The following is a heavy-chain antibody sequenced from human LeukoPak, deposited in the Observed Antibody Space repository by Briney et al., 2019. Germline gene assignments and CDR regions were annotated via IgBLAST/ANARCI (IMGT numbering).Heavy chain of an antibody. J-gene: IGHJ6*02. V-gene: IGHV3-7*01. CDR2: IKEDGSEK. CDR3: CRRWLNYYYYGMDV. D-gene: IGHD5-18*01. Sequence: PGGSLRLSCAASEFTFSSHWMSWVRQAPGKGLEWVANIKEDGSEKYYVDSVEGRFTISRDNAKNSLYLQMNSLRAEDTAVYYCCRRWLNYYYYGMDVWGQGTTVTVSS. CDR1: EFTFSSHW.